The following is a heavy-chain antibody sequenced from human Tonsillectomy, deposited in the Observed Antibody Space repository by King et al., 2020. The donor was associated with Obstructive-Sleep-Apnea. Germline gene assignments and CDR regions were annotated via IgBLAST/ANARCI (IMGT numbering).Heavy chain of an antibody. J-gene: IGHJ3*02. Sequence: VQLVESGGGVVQPGRSLRLSCSGSGFSFSSYVMHWVRQAPGKGLEWVAVVSPDGIQRDYPDSVGGRFTISGDNSKNTLSLQMNSLRVEVTALYYCARGVYSSGRADVFDMWGQGTLVTVSS. CDR3: ARGVYSSGRADVFDM. CDR1: GFSFSSYV. CDR2: VSPDGIQR. V-gene: IGHV3-30*04. D-gene: IGHD6-19*01.